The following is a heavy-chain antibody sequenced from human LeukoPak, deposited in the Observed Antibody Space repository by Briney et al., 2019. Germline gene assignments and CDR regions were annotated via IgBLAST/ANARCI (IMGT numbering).Heavy chain of an antibody. J-gene: IGHJ5*02. CDR3: ASRMSSGYYFNH. V-gene: IGHV4-39*01. D-gene: IGHD3-22*01. CDR1: GGSISSSSYY. Sequence: SETLSLTCTVSGGSISSSSYYWGWIRQPPGKGLEWIGSIYYSGSTYYNPSLKSRVTISVDTSKNQFSLKLSSVTVADTAVYYCASRMSSGYYFNHWGQGTLVTVSS. CDR2: IYYSGST.